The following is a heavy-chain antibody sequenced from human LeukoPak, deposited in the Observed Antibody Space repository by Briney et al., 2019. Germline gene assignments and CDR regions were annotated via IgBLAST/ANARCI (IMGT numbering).Heavy chain of an antibody. J-gene: IGHJ4*02. CDR1: GYSFTRNW. V-gene: IGHV5-51*01. D-gene: IGHD6-6*01. CDR2: IFPSDSDT. CDR3: ARQGDIAARPFDY. Sequence: GESLKISCKGSGYSFTRNWIGWVRQMPGKGLEWMGIIFPSDSDTRYSPSFQGQVTISADKSISTAYLQWSSLKASDTAMYYCARQGDIAARPFDYWGQGTLVTVSS.